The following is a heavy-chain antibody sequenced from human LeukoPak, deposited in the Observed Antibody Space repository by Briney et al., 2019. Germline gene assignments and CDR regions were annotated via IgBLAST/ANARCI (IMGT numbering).Heavy chain of an antibody. Sequence: GGSLRLSCAASGFTFSSYSMSWVRQAPGKGLEWVSAISSSGGSTDYTDSVKGRFTISRDNSKNTLYLQMNSLRAEDTAVYYCAEKMSITAASQVDYWGQGTLVTVSS. CDR3: AEKMSITAASQVDY. D-gene: IGHD1-20*01. CDR2: ISSSGGST. V-gene: IGHV3-23*01. CDR1: GFTFSSYS. J-gene: IGHJ4*02.